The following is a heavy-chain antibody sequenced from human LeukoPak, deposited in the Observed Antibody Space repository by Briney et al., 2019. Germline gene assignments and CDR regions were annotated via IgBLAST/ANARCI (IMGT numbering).Heavy chain of an antibody. Sequence: TGGSLRLSCAASGFTFSSYSMNWVRQAPGKGLEWVSSISSSSSYIYYAYSVKGRFTISRDNAKNSLYLQMNSLRAEDTAVYYCARGAPWELLMNYFDYWGQGTLVTVSS. V-gene: IGHV3-21*01. D-gene: IGHD1-26*01. J-gene: IGHJ4*02. CDR2: ISSSSSYI. CDR1: GFTFSSYS. CDR3: ARGAPWELLMNYFDY.